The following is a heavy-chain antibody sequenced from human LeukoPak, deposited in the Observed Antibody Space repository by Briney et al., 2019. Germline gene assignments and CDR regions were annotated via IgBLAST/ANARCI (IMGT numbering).Heavy chain of an antibody. V-gene: IGHV1-2*02. CDR3: SSHLPVKGSGSYFSFDS. J-gene: IGHJ4*02. Sequence: ASLKVSCEASGYTFSAYAISWVRQAPGQGLEWMGWINPNNGGTSYAQKFQGRVTVTRDTSISTAYMDLSRLISDDTAVYYCSSHLPVKGSGSYFSFDSWGQGTLVTVSS. CDR1: GYTFSAYA. CDR2: INPNNGGT. D-gene: IGHD3-10*01.